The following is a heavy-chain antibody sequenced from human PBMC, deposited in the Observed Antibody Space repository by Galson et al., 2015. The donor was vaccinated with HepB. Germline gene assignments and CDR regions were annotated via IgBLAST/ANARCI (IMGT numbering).Heavy chain of an antibody. CDR1: GFTFSRYA. J-gene: IGHJ4*02. CDR3: AKSPGYSSTWGDYFDY. CDR2: VSGHGTTT. V-gene: IGHV3-23*01. Sequence: SLRLSCAASGFTFSRYAMSWVRQAPGKGLERVAAVSGHGTTTYYADSVKGRFTISRDSSKNTVFLQMNSLRAEDMAVYYCAKSPGYSSTWGDYFDYWGQGTLVTVSS. D-gene: IGHD6-13*01.